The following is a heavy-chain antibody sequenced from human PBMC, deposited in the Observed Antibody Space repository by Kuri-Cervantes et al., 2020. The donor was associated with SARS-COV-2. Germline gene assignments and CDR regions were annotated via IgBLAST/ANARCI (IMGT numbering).Heavy chain of an antibody. CDR3: ARGELGYCSSTSCYTGWFDP. J-gene: IGHJ5*02. D-gene: IGHD2-2*02. CDR2: IYHSGST. Sequence: SQTLSLTRAVPGGSLSSGGYSWSWIRQPPGKGLEWIGYIYHSGSTYYNPSLKSRVTISVDTSKNQFSLKLSSVTAADTAVYYRARGELGYCSSTSCYTGWFDPWGQGTLVTVSS. V-gene: IGHV4-30-2*01. CDR1: GGSLSSGGYS.